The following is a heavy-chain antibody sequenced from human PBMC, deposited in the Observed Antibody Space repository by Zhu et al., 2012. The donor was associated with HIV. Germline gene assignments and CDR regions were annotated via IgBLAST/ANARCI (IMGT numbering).Heavy chain of an antibody. D-gene: IGHD3-10*01. CDR1: GYSISSGYY. Sequence: QVQLQESGPGLVKPSETLSLTCTVSGYSISSGYYWGWIRQPPGKGLEWIGSIYHSGSTYYNPSLKSRVTISVDTSKNQFSLKLSSVTAADTAVYYCAGRGSGSSIFDYWGQGTLVTVSS. V-gene: IGHV4-38-2*02. CDR2: IYHSGST. J-gene: IGHJ4*02. CDR3: AGRGSGSSIFDY.